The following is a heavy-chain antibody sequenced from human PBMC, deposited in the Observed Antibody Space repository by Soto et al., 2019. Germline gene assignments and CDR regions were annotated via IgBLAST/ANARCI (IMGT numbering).Heavy chain of an antibody. CDR3: ARAGTDGYNYFDY. CDR2: IYYSGST. Sequence: KPSETLSLTCTVSGGSISSGGYYWSWIRQHPGKGLEWIGYIYYSGSTYYNPSLKSRVTISVDTSKNQFSLKLSSVTAADTAVYYCARAGTDGYNYFDYWGQGTLVTVSS. V-gene: IGHV4-31*03. D-gene: IGHD5-12*01. CDR1: GGSISSGGYY. J-gene: IGHJ4*02.